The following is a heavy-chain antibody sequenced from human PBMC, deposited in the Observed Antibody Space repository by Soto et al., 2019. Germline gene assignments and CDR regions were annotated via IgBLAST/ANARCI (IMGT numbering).Heavy chain of an antibody. D-gene: IGHD2-21*01. J-gene: IGHJ4*02. CDR3: ARADCYNYLDY. CDR1: GYTFTSYY. CDR2: INPSGGST. Sequence: QVQLVQSGAEVKKPGASVKVSCKASGYTFTSYYMHWVRQAPGQGLEWMGIINPSGGSTTYAQKFTGRVTRTRDTSTRTVYMELSRLRSADTSVYYCARADCYNYLDYLGQGTMGTVSS. V-gene: IGHV1-46*01.